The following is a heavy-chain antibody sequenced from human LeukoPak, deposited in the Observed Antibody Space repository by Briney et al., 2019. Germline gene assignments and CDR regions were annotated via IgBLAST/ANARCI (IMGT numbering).Heavy chain of an antibody. CDR3: ARRAGGYSHPYDY. CDR2: IYSGGST. CDR1: GFTFSTFG. Sequence: GGSLRLSCAASGFTFSTFGMHWVRQAPGKGLEWVSLIYSGGSTYYADSVKGRFTISRDNSKNTLYLQMNSLRAEDTAVYYCARRAGGYSHPYDYWGQGILVTVSS. J-gene: IGHJ4*02. D-gene: IGHD4-23*01. V-gene: IGHV3-66*04.